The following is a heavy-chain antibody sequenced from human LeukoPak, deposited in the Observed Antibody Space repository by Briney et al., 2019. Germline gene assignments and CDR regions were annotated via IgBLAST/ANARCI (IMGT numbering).Heavy chain of an antibody. V-gene: IGHV1-2*02. CDR1: GYTFTSYY. J-gene: IGHJ6*03. CDR3: ARGVVATTLATNYYYMDV. D-gene: IGHD2-15*01. Sequence: ASVKVSCKASGYTFTSYYMHWVRQAPGQGLEWMGWINPNSGGTNYAQKFQGRVTMTRDTSISTAYMELRSLRSDDTAVYYCARGVVATTLATNYYYMDVWGKGTTVTVSS. CDR2: INPNSGGT.